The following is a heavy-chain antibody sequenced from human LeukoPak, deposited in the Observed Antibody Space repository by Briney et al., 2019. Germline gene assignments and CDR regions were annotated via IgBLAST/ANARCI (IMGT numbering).Heavy chain of an antibody. CDR3: VREPVCSSSTRCSFGDWFDL. CDR1: GFNFNDYH. V-gene: IGHV3-20*04. D-gene: IGHD2-2*01. J-gene: IGHJ5*02. Sequence: GGSLRLSCAASGFNFNDYHMSWVRQVPGKGLEWVAGVTSDGGSKDYVDSVKGRFAISRDNTKNALYLQMNSLRAEDTALYYCVREPVCSSSTRCSFGDWFDLWGQRTLVTVS. CDR2: VTSDGGSK.